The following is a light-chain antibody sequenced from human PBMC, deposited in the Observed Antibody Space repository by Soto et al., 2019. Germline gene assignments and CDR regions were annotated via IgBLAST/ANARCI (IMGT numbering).Light chain of an antibody. CDR3: SSYAGSNNLGV. CDR1: SSDVGGYNY. CDR2: EVS. Sequence: QSALTQPPSASGSPGQSVTISCTGTSSDVGGYNYVSWYQQHPGKAPKLMIYEVSKRPSGVPDRFSGSKSGNTASLTVSGLQAEDEADYYCSSYAGSNNLGVFGTGTK. J-gene: IGLJ1*01. V-gene: IGLV2-8*01.